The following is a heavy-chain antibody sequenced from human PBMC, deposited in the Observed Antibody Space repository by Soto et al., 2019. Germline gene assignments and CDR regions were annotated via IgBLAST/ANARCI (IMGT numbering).Heavy chain of an antibody. Sequence: GGSLRLSCAASGFTFSGSAMHWVRQASGKGLEWVGHIRSKANTYATAYAASVKGRFTISRDDSKDTAYLQMNSLKTEDTAVYYCSRHTSGPATDAFDIWGQGTMVTVSS. CDR3: SRHTSGPATDAFDI. D-gene: IGHD2-8*02. CDR1: GFTFSGSA. CDR2: IRSKANTYAT. J-gene: IGHJ3*02. V-gene: IGHV3-73*01.